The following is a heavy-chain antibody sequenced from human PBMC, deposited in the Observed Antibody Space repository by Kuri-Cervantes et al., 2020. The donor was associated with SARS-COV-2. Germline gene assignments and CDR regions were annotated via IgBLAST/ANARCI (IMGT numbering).Heavy chain of an antibody. CDR1: GFTFSSYW. CDR3: AKVMGRNTMVRGKNPDALDF. V-gene: IGHV3-7*03. J-gene: IGHJ3*01. Sequence: LSLTCAASGFTFSSYWMSWVRQAPGKGLEWVANIKQDGSEKYYVDSVKGRFTISRDNSKNTLYLQMNSLRAEDTAVYFCAKVMGRNTMVRGKNPDALDFWGQGTMVTVSS. D-gene: IGHD3-10*01. CDR2: IKQDGSEK.